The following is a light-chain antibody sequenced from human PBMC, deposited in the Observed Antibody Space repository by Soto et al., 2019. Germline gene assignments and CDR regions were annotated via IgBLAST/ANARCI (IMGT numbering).Light chain of an antibody. Sequence: EIVMTQSPATLSVSPGERATLSCRASQSVSSNLAWYQQKPGQAPGLLIYGASTRATGIPARFSGSGSGTEFTLTISSLQSEDFAVYYCQQYNNCPYTFGQGTKLEIK. J-gene: IGKJ2*01. CDR1: QSVSSN. CDR2: GAS. CDR3: QQYNNCPYT. V-gene: IGKV3-15*01.